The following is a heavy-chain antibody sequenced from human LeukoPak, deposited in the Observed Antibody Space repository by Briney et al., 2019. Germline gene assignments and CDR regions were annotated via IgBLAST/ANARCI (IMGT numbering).Heavy chain of an antibody. D-gene: IGHD3-3*01. CDR3: AREVRFLEWLPNHYYYYGMDV. CDR2: INPNSGGT. CDR1: GYTFTGYY. V-gene: IGHV1-2*04. J-gene: IGHJ6*02. Sequence: ASVKVSCEASGYTFTGYYMHWVRQAPGQGLEWMGWINPNSGGTNYAQKFQGWVTMTRDTSISTAHMELSRLRSDDTAVYYCAREVRFLEWLPNHYYYYGMDVWGQGTTVTVSS.